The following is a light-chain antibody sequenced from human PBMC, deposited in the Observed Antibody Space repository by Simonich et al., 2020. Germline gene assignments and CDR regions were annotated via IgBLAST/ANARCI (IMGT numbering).Light chain of an antibody. J-gene: IGKJ1*01. Sequence: DSGMTQSPDSLAVSLGERATVNCKSSQSVLYSSKNKNYLAWYQQKPGQPPKLLIYWASTRESGVPDRFSGSGSGTDFTLTISSLQAEDVAVYYCQQYYSTPWTFGQGTKVEIK. CDR2: WAS. V-gene: IGKV4-1*01. CDR1: QSVLYSSKNKNY. CDR3: QQYYSTPWT.